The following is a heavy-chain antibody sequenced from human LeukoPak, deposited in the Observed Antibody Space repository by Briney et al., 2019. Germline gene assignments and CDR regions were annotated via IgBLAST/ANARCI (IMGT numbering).Heavy chain of an antibody. V-gene: IGHV3-23*01. Sequence: GGSLRLSCAASGFTFTSYAMSWVRQAPGKGLEWVSAITGSGDTTYYAASVKGRFTISRDNAKNTLYLQMNSLRAEDTAVYYCARAYGDTNYYYYGMDVWGQGATVTVSS. CDR2: ITGSGDTT. CDR3: ARAYGDTNYYYYGMDV. J-gene: IGHJ6*02. CDR1: GFTFTSYA. D-gene: IGHD4-17*01.